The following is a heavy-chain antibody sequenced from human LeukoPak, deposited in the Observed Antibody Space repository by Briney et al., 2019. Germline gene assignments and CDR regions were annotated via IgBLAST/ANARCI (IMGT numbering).Heavy chain of an antibody. D-gene: IGHD6-6*01. Sequence: SETLSLTCTVSGGSISSGSHYWSWIRQPPGKGLEWIGRIYSSGSTNYNPSLKSRVTISIDTSKNHFSLKLSSVTAADTAIYYCARDFSSSSTVYYYYYMDVWGKGTTVTVSS. CDR1: GGSISSGSHY. CDR2: IYSSGST. J-gene: IGHJ6*03. V-gene: IGHV4-61*02. CDR3: ARDFSSSSTVYYYYYMDV.